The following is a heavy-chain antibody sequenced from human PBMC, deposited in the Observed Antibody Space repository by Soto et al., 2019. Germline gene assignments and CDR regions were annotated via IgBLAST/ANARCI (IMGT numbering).Heavy chain of an antibody. CDR1: GYTFTSYA. J-gene: IGHJ5*02. D-gene: IGHD3-10*01. V-gene: IGHV1-3*01. Sequence: GASVKVSCKASGYTFTSYAMHWVRQAPGQRLEWMGWINAGNGNTKYSQKFQGRVTITRDTSASTAYMELSSLRSEDTAVYYCARGPRVIGDLDPWGQGTLVTVSS. CDR2: INAGNGNT. CDR3: ARGPRVIGDLDP.